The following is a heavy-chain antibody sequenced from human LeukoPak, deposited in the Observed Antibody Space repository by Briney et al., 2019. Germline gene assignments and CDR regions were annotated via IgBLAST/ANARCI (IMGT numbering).Heavy chain of an antibody. J-gene: IGHJ5*02. V-gene: IGHV4-4*02. CDR3: ARRVISEFSIDKGNWLDP. CDR1: GGSISSSNW. D-gene: IGHD3-3*02. CDR2: IYHSGNT. Sequence: SGTLSLTCAVSGGSISSSNWWSWVRRPPGKGLEWIGKIYHSGNTNYNPSLKSRVTISVDKSKNQFSLKLSSVTAADTAVYYCARRVISEFSIDKGNWLDPWGQGTLVTVSS.